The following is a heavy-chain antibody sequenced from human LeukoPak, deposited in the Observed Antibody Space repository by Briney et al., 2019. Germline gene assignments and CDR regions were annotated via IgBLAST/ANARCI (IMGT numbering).Heavy chain of an antibody. CDR1: GFTFSSYS. Sequence: GGSLRLSCAASGFTFSSYSMNWVRQATGKGLEWVSSISSSSNHIYHADSVKGRFTISRDNAKNSLYLQMNSLRAEDTAVYYCARGEQWLPTGIDYWGQGTLVTVSS. V-gene: IGHV3-21*01. D-gene: IGHD6-19*01. J-gene: IGHJ4*02. CDR3: ARGEQWLPTGIDY. CDR2: ISSSSNHI.